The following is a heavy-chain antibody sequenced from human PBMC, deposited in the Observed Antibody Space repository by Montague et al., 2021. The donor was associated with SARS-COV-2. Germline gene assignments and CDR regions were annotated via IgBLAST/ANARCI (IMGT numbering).Heavy chain of an antibody. D-gene: IGHD4/OR15-4a*01. CDR3: ARDRVPPDYGDAFDL. Sequence: SETLSLTCAVSGGSFSGFYWSWVRQPPGKGLEWIGYIYYSGSTNYNPSLKSRVTISVDTSKNQFSLKLSSVTAADTAVYYCARDRVPPDYGDAFDLWGQGTLVTVSS. CDR2: IYYSGST. J-gene: IGHJ3*01. CDR1: GGSFSGFY. V-gene: IGHV4-59*01.